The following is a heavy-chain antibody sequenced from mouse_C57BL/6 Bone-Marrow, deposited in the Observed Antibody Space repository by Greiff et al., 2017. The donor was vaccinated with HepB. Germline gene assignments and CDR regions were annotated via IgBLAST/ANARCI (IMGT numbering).Heavy chain of an antibody. Sequence: EVQLQESGGGLVQPTGSLKLSCAASGFSFNTYAMNWVRQAPGKGLEWVARIRSKSNNYATYYADSVKDRFTITRDDSESMLYLQMNNLKTEDTAMYYCVRHSYAYWGQGTLVTVSA. CDR1: GFSFNTYA. V-gene: IGHV10-1*01. CDR3: VRHSYAY. J-gene: IGHJ3*01. CDR2: IRSKSNNYAT.